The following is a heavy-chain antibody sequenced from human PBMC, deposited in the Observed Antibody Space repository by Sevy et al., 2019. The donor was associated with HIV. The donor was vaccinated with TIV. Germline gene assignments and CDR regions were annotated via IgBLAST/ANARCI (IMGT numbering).Heavy chain of an antibody. J-gene: IGHJ2*01. CDR1: GFNLNIYG. Sequence: ASVKVSCKASGFNLNIYGISWVRQAPGQGLEWLGWSSGDNGNSNYAQKLQGRVTMTTDTSTSTAYMELRSLRSEDTAVYYCATELPDPYWYFDLWGRGTLVTVSS. D-gene: IGHD1-26*01. CDR2: SSGDNGNS. CDR3: ATELPDPYWYFDL. V-gene: IGHV1-18*01.